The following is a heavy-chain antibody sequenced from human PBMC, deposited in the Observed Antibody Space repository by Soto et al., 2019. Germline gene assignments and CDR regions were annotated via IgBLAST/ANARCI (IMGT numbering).Heavy chain of an antibody. V-gene: IGHV4-59*01. D-gene: IGHD1-26*01. CDR1: GGSISSYY. CDR3: AXGDGSVTAGHYYYGMDV. J-gene: IGHJ6*02. Sequence: SETLSLTCTVSGGSISSYYWSWIRQPPGKGLEWIAYIYYSGSTNYNPSLKSRVTISVDTSKNQFSLKLSSVTAADTAVYYCAXGDGSVTAGHYYYGMDVWGQGTTVTVSS. CDR2: IYYSGST.